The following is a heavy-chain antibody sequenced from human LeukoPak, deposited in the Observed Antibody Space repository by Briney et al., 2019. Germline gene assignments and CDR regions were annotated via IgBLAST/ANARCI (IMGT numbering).Heavy chain of an antibody. D-gene: IGHD3/OR15-3a*01. CDR3: AKDRGTGHISFGMDV. J-gene: IGHJ6*02. Sequence: GGSLRLSCAASGFTFDDYALHWVRQAPGKGLEWVSSIVWNSGSIGYADSVKGRFTISRDNAKNSLYLQMDSLRPEDTALYYCAKDRGTGHISFGMDVWGQGTTVTVSS. V-gene: IGHV3-9*01. CDR2: IVWNSGSI. CDR1: GFTFDDYA.